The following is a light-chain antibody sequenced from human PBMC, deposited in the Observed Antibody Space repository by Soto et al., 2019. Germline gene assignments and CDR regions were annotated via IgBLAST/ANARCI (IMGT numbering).Light chain of an antibody. CDR1: GVYNY. CDR2: QVN. J-gene: IGLJ3*02. Sequence: QSALTQPASVSGSPGQSITISCVGVYNYVSWFKQHPGKAPELMIYQVNNRPSGVSNRFSGSTSGNTASLTISGLQAEDEADYYCSSFTTTNTWVFGGGTKLTVL. V-gene: IGLV2-14*01. CDR3: SSFTTTNTWV.